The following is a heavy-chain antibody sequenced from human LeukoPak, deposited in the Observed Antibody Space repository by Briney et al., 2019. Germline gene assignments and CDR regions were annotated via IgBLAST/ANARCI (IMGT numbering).Heavy chain of an antibody. D-gene: IGHD2/OR15-2a*01. J-gene: IGHJ4*02. CDR1: GITFGWFW. Sequence: LGGSLRLSCAVSGITFGWFWMSWVRQARGKGLEWVANIKGDGSEKNYVDSVRGRFTISRDNAKNSVFLQMNSLRAEDTAVYYCRIGHYGSNWGQGTLVTVSS. CDR2: IKGDGSEK. V-gene: IGHV3-7*01. CDR3: RIGHYGSN.